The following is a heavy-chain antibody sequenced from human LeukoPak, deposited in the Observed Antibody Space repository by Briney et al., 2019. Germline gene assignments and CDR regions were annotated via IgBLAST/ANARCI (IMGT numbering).Heavy chain of an antibody. D-gene: IGHD5-18*01. CDR1: GGSISSISYY. CDR3: ARDPVPDTPSTDAFDI. Sequence: SETLSLTCTVSGGSISSISYYWGWIRQPPGKGLEWIGHIYYSGSTFYNPSLKSRVTISVDTSKNHFSLPLRSVTAADTAVYYCARDPVPDTPSTDAFDIWGEGTMVTVSS. J-gene: IGHJ3*02. V-gene: IGHV4-39*07. CDR2: IYYSGST.